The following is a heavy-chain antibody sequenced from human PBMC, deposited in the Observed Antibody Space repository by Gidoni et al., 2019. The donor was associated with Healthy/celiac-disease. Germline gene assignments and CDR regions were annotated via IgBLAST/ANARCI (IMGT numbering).Heavy chain of an antibody. Sequence: EVQLVESGGGLVKPGGSLRLSCAASGFTLSSYRMNWVRQAPGKGLEWVSSISSSSSYIYYADSVKGRFTISRDNAKKSLYLQMNSLRAEDTAVYYCARGHRQATDPIKDSGYSGYALDYWGQGTLVTVSS. V-gene: IGHV3-21*01. J-gene: IGHJ4*02. CDR2: ISSSSSYI. CDR3: ARGHRQATDPIKDSGYSGYALDY. CDR1: GFTLSSYR. D-gene: IGHD5-12*01.